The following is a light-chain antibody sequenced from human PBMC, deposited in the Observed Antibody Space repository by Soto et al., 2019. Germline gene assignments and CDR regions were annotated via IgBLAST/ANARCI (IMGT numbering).Light chain of an antibody. CDR1: QSISNS. CDR2: AAS. V-gene: IGKV1-39*01. CDR3: QQSYSSPQMYT. Sequence: DIQMTQSPSSLSASVGDRVTITCRARQSISNSLNWYQQKPGKATDLLIYAASNLQSGVPSRFTGSGSGTDFTRTISSLQPEDFTTYYCQQSYSSPQMYTFGQGTKLEIK. J-gene: IGKJ2*01.